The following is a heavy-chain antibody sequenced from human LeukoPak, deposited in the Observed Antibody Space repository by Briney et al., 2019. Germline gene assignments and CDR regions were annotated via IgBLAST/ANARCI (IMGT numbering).Heavy chain of an antibody. Sequence: ASVKVSCKASGGTFSSYAISWVRQAPGQGLEWMGGIIPIFGTANYAQKFQGRVTITADESTSTAYMELSSLRSEDMAVYYCASLSYYYDSSGYYRYFDYWGQGTLVTVSS. J-gene: IGHJ4*02. D-gene: IGHD3-22*01. V-gene: IGHV1-69*13. CDR2: IIPIFGTA. CDR1: GGTFSSYA. CDR3: ASLSYYYDSSGYYRYFDY.